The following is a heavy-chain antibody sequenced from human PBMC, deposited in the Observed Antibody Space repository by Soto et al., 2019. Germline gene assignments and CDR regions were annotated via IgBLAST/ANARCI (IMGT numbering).Heavy chain of an antibody. CDR3: ASTTGTYALEM. Sequence: SVKVSCNASGYTSISYAVHCVRQAPGQRLEWMGWINADDDGTNYSHHFQGRITITRDTSAGTIDMELSSLTSEDTAVYFWASTTGTYALEMWGQGTPVTVSS. J-gene: IGHJ4*02. V-gene: IGHV1-3*01. D-gene: IGHD1-1*01. CDR1: GYTSISYA. CDR2: INADDDGT.